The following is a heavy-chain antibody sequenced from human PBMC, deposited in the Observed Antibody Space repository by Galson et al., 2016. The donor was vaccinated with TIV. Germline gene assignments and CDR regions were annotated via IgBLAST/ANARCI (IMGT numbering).Heavy chain of an antibody. V-gene: IGHV1-69*06. CDR3: AREMYFYDSTAYYAFDI. CDR2: INPIFHTA. D-gene: IGHD3-22*01. CDR1: GDTFRNYA. J-gene: IGHJ3*02. Sequence: SVKVSCKASGDTFRNYAISWVRQAPGQGPEWMGGINPIFHTATYAQRLQGRVTIMADKSTSTTYMELSSLRSEDTAEYYCAREMYFYDSTAYYAFDIWGQGTMVTVSS.